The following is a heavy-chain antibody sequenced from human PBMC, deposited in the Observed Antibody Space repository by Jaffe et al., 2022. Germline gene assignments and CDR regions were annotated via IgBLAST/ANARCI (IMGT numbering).Heavy chain of an antibody. CDR2: INPNSGGT. Sequence: QVQLVQSGAEVKKPGASVKVSCKASGYTFTGYYMHWVRQAPGQGLEWMGWINPNSGGTNYAQKFQGRVTMTRDTSISTAYMELSRLRSDDTAVYYCARDNVGVMETRGIAVAGCDYWGQGTLVTVSS. J-gene: IGHJ4*02. CDR1: GYTFTGYY. V-gene: IGHV1-2*02. CDR3: ARDNVGVMETRGIAVAGCDY. D-gene: IGHD6-19*01.